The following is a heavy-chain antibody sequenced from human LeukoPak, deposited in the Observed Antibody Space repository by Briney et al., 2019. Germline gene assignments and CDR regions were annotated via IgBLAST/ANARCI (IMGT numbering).Heavy chain of an antibody. D-gene: IGHD3-22*01. CDR2: IKQDGSEK. CDR3: ASLYDSSGYSGYYYGMDV. Sequence: PGGSLRLSCAASGFTFSSYAMSWVRQAPGKGLEWVANIKQDGSEKYYVDSVKGRFTISRDNAKNSLYLQMNSLRAEDTAVYYCASLYDSSGYSGYYYGMDVWGQGTTVTVSS. V-gene: IGHV3-7*01. J-gene: IGHJ6*02. CDR1: GFTFSSYA.